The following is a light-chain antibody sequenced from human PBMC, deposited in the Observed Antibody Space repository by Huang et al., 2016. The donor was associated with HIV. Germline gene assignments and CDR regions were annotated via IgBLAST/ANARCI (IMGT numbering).Light chain of an antibody. V-gene: IGKV1-39*01. J-gene: IGKJ4*01. CDR3: QQSYTTPGALT. Sequence: DIQMTQSPSSLSASVGDRVTITCRASQSISNYFNLYQQQPGKAPSHLIYSDSALQSGVPARVSGSGSGTDITLTISSLQPEDLATYYCQQSYTTPGALTFGGGTKVEIK. CDR1: QSISNY. CDR2: SDS.